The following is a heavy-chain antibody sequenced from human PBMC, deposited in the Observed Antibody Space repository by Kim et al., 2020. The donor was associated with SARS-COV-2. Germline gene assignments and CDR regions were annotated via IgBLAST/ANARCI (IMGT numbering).Heavy chain of an antibody. CDR1: GFTFSSYG. CDR2: ISYDGSNK. Sequence: GGSLRLSCAASGFTFSSYGMHWVRQAPGKGLEWVAVISYDGSNKYYADSVKGRFTISRDNSKNTLYLQMNSLRAEDTAVYYCPRANIPSSPSEWWYYYYG. J-gene: IGHJ6*01. CDR3: PRANIPSSPSEWWYYYYG. D-gene: IGHD6-6*01. V-gene: IGHV3-33*05.